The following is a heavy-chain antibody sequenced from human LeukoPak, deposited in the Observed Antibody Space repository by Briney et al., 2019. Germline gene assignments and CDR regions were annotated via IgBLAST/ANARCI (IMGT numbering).Heavy chain of an antibody. CDR1: GFTFSSYG. V-gene: IGHV3-48*01. CDR2: ISRSSGSI. D-gene: IGHD6-19*01. CDR3: ARDAVAGTCVDY. J-gene: IGHJ4*02. Sequence: PGGSLRLSCAASGFTFSSYGMNWVRQAPGKGLEWVSYISRSSGSIYYAESVKGRFTISRDNAKKSLYLQMNSLRAEDTAVYYCARDAVAGTCVDYWGQGTLVTVSS.